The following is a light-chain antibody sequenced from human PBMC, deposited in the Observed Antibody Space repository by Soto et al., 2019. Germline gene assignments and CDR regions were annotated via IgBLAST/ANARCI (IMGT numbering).Light chain of an antibody. Sequence: DIQMTQSPSSLSASVGDSVTITCQASQDINKFLNWYQHKPGKAPKLLLYDASTLETGVPSRFTGSGSGKKFTFTITMLQPEDVASYYCQRYVQLPLTFGGGTKVDIK. V-gene: IGKV1-33*01. CDR3: QRYVQLPLT. CDR2: DAS. CDR1: QDINKF. J-gene: IGKJ4*01.